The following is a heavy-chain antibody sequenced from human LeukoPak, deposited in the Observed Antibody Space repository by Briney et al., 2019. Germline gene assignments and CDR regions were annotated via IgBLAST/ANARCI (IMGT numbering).Heavy chain of an antibody. J-gene: IGHJ4*02. V-gene: IGHV3-21*01. CDR2: ISSSSDYR. D-gene: IGHD3-16*02. Sequence: GGSLRLSCAASGFTFNSHSMNWVRQTPGKGLEWVSSISSSSDYRDYADSVKGRFTISRDNAKNSLHLQMNSLRVEDTAVYYCASRSEFDYWGQGTLVTVSS. CDR3: ASRSEFDY. CDR1: GFTFNSHS.